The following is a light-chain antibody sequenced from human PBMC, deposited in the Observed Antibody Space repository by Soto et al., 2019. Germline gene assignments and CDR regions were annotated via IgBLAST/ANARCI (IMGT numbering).Light chain of an antibody. CDR1: QSVSSN. V-gene: IGKV3-15*01. CDR3: QQYNNWPLT. J-gene: IGKJ3*01. CDR2: GAS. Sequence: EILMTQPPANLSVPRGERNTLSSTASQSVSSNLAWYQQKPGQAPRLLIYGASSRATGIPVRFSGSGSGTEFTLTISSLQSEDFAVYYCQQYNNWPLTFGQGTKVDIK.